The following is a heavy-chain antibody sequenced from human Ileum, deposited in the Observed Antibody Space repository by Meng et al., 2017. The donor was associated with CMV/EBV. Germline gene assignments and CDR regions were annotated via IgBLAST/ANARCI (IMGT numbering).Heavy chain of an antibody. D-gene: IGHD5-12*01. CDR3: ARVGMSVDIVATIALGSWFDP. CDR1: GGSISSYY. V-gene: IGHV4-59*01. J-gene: IGHJ5*02. Sequence: SETLSLTCPVSGGSISSYYWSWIRQPPGKGLEWIGYIYYSGSTNYNPSLKSRVTISVDTSKNQFSLKLSSVTAADTAVYYCARVGMSVDIVATIALGSWFDPWGQGTLVTVSS. CDR2: IYYSGST.